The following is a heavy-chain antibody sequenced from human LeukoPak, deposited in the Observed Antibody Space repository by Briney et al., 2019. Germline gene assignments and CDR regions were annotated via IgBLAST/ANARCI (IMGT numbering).Heavy chain of an antibody. CDR3: VQFELDY. J-gene: IGHJ4*02. CDR2: INPNTGGT. V-gene: IGHV1-2*02. D-gene: IGHD1-7*01. CDR1: GYTFTGFY. Sequence: GASVKVSCKASGYTFTGFYLHWVRQAPGQGLEWMGWINPNTGGTNYAQKFQGRVTMTRDTSISTAYMDLSRLRSDDTAVYYCVQFELDYWGQGTLVTVSS.